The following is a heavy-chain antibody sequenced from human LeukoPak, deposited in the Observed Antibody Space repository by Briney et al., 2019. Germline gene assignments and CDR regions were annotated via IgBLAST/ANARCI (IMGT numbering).Heavy chain of an antibody. J-gene: IGHJ4*02. CDR1: GYTFTSYG. V-gene: IGHV1-18*01. CDR3: ARSGPYYYDSSGYSHFDY. CDR2: ISAYNGNT. Sequence: ASVKVSCKAPGYTFTSYGISWVRQAPGQGLEWMGWISAYNGNTNYAQKLQGRVTMTTDTSTSTAYMELRSLRSDDTAVYYCARSGPYYYDSSGYSHFDYWGQGTLVTVSS. D-gene: IGHD3-22*01.